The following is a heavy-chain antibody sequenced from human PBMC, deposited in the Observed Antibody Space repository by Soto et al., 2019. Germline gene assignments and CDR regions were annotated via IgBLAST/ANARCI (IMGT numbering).Heavy chain of an antibody. D-gene: IGHD2-2*01. Sequence: QITLKESGPTLVKPTQTLTLTCTFSGFSLSTSGVGVGWIRQPPGKALGWLALIYWDDDKRYSPSLKSRLTITKDTSKNQVVLTMTNMDPVDTATYYCAHSRRYPKGYCSSTSCYVDYWGQGTLVTVSS. CDR2: IYWDDDK. CDR3: AHSRRYPKGYCSSTSCYVDY. CDR1: GFSLSTSGVG. J-gene: IGHJ4*02. V-gene: IGHV2-5*02.